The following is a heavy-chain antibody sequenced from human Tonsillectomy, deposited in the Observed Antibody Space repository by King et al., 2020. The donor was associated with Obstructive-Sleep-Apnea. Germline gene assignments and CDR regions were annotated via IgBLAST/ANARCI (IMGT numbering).Heavy chain of an antibody. CDR3: AREYCSGGSCFSGWFDP. V-gene: IGHV4-59*01. Sequence: QLQESGPGLVKPSETLSLTCTVSGGSISSYYWSWIRQPPGKGLEWIGYIYYSGSTNYNPSLKSRVTISVDTSKNQFSLKLSSVTAADTAVYYCAREYCSGGSCFSGWFDPWGQGTLSPSPQ. CDR1: GGSISSYY. J-gene: IGHJ5*02. D-gene: IGHD2-15*01. CDR2: IYYSGST.